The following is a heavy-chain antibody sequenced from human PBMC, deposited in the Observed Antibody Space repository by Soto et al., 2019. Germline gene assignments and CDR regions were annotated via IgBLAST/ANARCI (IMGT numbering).Heavy chain of an antibody. CDR3: AKDRSNYYDSSGYYQSYYFDY. CDR1: GFTFDDYT. CDR2: ISWDGGST. V-gene: IGHV3-43*01. D-gene: IGHD3-22*01. J-gene: IGHJ4*02. Sequence: EVQPVESGGVVVQPGGSLRLSCAASGFTFDDYTMHWVRQAPGKGLEWVSLISWDGGSTYYADSVKGRFTISRDNSKNSLYLQMNSLRTEDTALYYCAKDRSNYYDSSGYYQSYYFDYWGQGTLVTVSS.